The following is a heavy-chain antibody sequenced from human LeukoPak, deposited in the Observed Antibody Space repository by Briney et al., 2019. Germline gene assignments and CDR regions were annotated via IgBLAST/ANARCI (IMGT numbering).Heavy chain of an antibody. V-gene: IGHV4-61*01. CDR1: VGSVSSGSYY. D-gene: IGHD5-12*01. CDR2: IYNRVRT. J-gene: IGHJ6*02. Sequence: SETLSLTCIVSVGSVSSGSYYWSCIRQPPGKGLEWIGYIYNRVRTNYNPSLKSRVTISVDTSKNQLSLKLSSVTAADTAAYFCVRDLVATIDHYYYGMDVWGQGTTVTVSS. CDR3: VRDLVATIDHYYYGMDV.